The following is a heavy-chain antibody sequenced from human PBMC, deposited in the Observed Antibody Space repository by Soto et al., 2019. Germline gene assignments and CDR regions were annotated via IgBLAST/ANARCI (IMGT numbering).Heavy chain of an antibody. V-gene: IGHV3-30-3*01. Sequence: QMQLVESGGGVVQPGRSLRLSCAASGFTFRSYAMHWVRQAPGKGLEWVAVILFDGTNKLYADSVKGRFTISRDDSKNTLYLQMNSLRVDDTAVYYCARDYHDTNGYDYDEGGVPGYWGQGTLVTVAS. CDR1: GFTFRSYA. J-gene: IGHJ4*02. CDR3: ARDYHDTNGYDYDEGGVPGY. CDR2: ILFDGTNK. D-gene: IGHD3-22*01.